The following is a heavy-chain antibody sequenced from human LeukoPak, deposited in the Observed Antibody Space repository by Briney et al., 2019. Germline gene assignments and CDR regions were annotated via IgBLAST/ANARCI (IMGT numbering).Heavy chain of an antibody. J-gene: IGHJ3*02. V-gene: IGHV1-24*01. CDR1: GYTLTELS. D-gene: IGHD3-22*01. Sequence: ASVKVSCKVSGYTLTELSMHWVRQAPGKGLEWMGGFDPEDGETIYAQKFQGRVTMTEDTSTDIAYMELSSLRSEDTAVYYCATLRYDSSGYFPCLPHDAFDIWGQGTMVTVSS. CDR3: ATLRYDSSGYFPCLPHDAFDI. CDR2: FDPEDGET.